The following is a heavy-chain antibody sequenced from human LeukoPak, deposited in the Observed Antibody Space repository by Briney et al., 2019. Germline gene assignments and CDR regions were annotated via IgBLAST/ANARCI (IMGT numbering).Heavy chain of an antibody. CDR2: IYYSGST. CDR3: ARGGTIDYGDYVFDY. D-gene: IGHD4-17*01. V-gene: IGHV4-59*02. J-gene: IGHJ4*02. Sequence: SETLSLTCTVSGGSVNNYYWSWIRQPPGKGLEWIGYIYYSGSTNYNPSLKSRVTISVDMSKNQFSLKLTSVTAADTAVYYCARGGTIDYGDYVFDYWGQGTLVTVSS. CDR1: GGSVNNYY.